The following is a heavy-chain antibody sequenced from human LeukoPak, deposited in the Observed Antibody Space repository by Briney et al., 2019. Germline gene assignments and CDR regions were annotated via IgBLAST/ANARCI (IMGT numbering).Heavy chain of an antibody. D-gene: IGHD6-13*01. CDR2: INPNSGGR. V-gene: IGHV1-2*06. J-gene: IGHJ5*02. Sequence: ASVKVSCKASGYTFTGYYMHWVRQAHGQGLEWMGRINPNSGGRNYAQKFQGRVTMSRERSISTAYMELSRLRSDDTAVYYCAREGIAAAGTDWFDPWGQGTLVTVSS. CDR1: GYTFTGYY. CDR3: AREGIAAAGTDWFDP.